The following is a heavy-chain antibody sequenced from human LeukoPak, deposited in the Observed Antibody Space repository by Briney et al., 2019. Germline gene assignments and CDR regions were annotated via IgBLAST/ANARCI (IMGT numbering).Heavy chain of an antibody. CDR1: GGSFSNYY. D-gene: IGHD1-7*01. Sequence: SETLSLTCAVYGGSFSNYYWRWGRQSPGKGLEWVGEINESGTINYNPSLMSRVTLSVDKSKNQFSLKLSSATAADTAVYYCARRWNYGRNYYIDVWGKGATVSVSS. V-gene: IGHV4-34*01. CDR2: INESGTI. CDR3: ARRWNYGRNYYIDV. J-gene: IGHJ6*03.